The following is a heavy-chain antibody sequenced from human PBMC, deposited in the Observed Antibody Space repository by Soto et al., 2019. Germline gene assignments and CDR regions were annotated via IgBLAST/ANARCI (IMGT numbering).Heavy chain of an antibody. CDR1: GSTFSSYA. J-gene: IGHJ6*02. CDR3: ASNRYYDILTGYQHYYYYYGMDV. CDR2: IIPIFGTA. V-gene: IGHV1-69*13. D-gene: IGHD3-9*01. Sequence: SVKVSCKASGSTFSSYAISWVRQAPGQGLEWMGGIIPIFGTANYAQKFQGRVTITADESTSTAYMELSSLRSEDTAVYYCASNRYYDILTGYQHYYYYYGMDVWGQGTTVTVSS.